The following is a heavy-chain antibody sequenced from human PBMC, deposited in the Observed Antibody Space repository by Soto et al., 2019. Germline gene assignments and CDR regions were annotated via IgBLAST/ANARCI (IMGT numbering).Heavy chain of an antibody. CDR3: ASSSGRYFIDY. D-gene: IGHD1-26*01. V-gene: IGHV4-59*01. CDR2: IYYSGST. CDR1: GGSISSYY. Sequence: SETLSLTCTVFGGSISSYYWSWIRQPPGKGLEWIGYIYYSGSTNYNPSLKSRVTISVDTSKNQFSLKMSSVTAADTAVYYCASSSGRYFIDYWGQGTLVTVSS. J-gene: IGHJ4*02.